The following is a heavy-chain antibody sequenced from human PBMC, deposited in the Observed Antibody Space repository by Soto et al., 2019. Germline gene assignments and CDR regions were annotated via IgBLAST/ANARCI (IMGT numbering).Heavy chain of an antibody. CDR3: ATFQRHGSRSCYRNAFDI. CDR2: IDPSDSYT. J-gene: IGHJ3*02. V-gene: IGHV5-10-1*01. CDR1: GYSFTSYW. D-gene: IGHD3-10*01. Sequence: GESLVISCKGSGYSFTSYWISWVRQMPGKGLEWMGRIDPSDSYTNYSPSFQGHVTISADKSISTAYLQWSSLKASDTAMYYCATFQRHGSRSCYRNAFDIWGQGTMVTV.